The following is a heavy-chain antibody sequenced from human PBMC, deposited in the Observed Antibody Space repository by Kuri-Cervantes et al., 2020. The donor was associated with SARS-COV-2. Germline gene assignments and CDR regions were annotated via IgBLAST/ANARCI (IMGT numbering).Heavy chain of an antibody. J-gene: IGHJ4*02. CDR2: IIPILGTA. V-gene: IGHV1-69*10. CDR3: ASTGYDFWSHRGSVDY. Sequence: SVKVSCKASGGTFSSYAISWVRQAPGQGLEWMGGIIPILGTANYAQKFQGRVTITADKSTSTAYMELSSLRSEDTAVYYCASTGYDFWSHRGSVDYWGQGTLVTVSS. CDR1: GGTFSSYA. D-gene: IGHD3-3*01.